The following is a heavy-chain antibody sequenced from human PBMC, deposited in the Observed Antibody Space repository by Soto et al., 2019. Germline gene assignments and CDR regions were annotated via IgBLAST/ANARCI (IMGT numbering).Heavy chain of an antibody. D-gene: IGHD6-19*01. CDR3: ARAPHSSGGYYYYYYCMDV. J-gene: IGHJ6*02. V-gene: IGHV4-34*01. Sequence: QVQLQQWGAGLLKPSETLSLTCAVYGGSFSGYYWSWIRQPPGKGLEWIGEINHSGSTNYNPSLKSRVTISVDTSKHQFSLKLSSVTAADTAVYYCARAPHSSGGYYYYYYCMDVWGQGTTVTVSS. CDR1: GGSFSGYY. CDR2: INHSGST.